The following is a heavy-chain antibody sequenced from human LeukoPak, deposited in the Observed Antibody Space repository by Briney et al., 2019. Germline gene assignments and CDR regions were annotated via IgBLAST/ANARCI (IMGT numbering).Heavy chain of an antibody. CDR1: GDSISSDNW. J-gene: IGHJ3*01. V-gene: IGHV4-4*02. CDR3: ARSPRSLLPAL. CDR2: IYHLGNT. D-gene: IGHD3-22*01. Sequence: SETLSLTCAVSGDSISSDNWWTWVRPPPGKGLEWIGEIYHLGNTNYNPSLKSRVTISVDKSKNQFSLKLSSVTAADTAVYYCARSPRSLLPALWGQGTMVTVSS.